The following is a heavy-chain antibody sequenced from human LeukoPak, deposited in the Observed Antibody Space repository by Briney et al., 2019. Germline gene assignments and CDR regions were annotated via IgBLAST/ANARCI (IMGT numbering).Heavy chain of an antibody. J-gene: IGHJ3*02. D-gene: IGHD3-10*01. Sequence: GGSLRLSCAASGFTFSDFYMTWIRQAPGKGLEWVSSISSSSSYIYYADSVKGRFTISRDNAKNSLYLQMNSLRAEDTAVYYCARDLRMVRGVYPFDIWGQGTMVTVSS. CDR1: GFTFSDFY. CDR2: ISSSSSYI. CDR3: ARDLRMVRGVYPFDI. V-gene: IGHV3-11*06.